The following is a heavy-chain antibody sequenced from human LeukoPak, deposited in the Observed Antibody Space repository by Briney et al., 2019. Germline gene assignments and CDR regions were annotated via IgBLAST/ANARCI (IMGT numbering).Heavy chain of an antibody. Sequence: PSETLSLTCTVSGGSISSYYWSWIRQPAGKGLEWIGRIYTSGSTNYNPSLKSRVTMSVDTSKNQFSLKLSSVTAADTAVYYCARERYYYDSSGYYYVYYFDYWGQGTLVTVSS. J-gene: IGHJ4*02. D-gene: IGHD3-22*01. V-gene: IGHV4-4*07. CDR3: ARERYYYDSSGYYYVYYFDY. CDR1: GGSISSYY. CDR2: IYTSGST.